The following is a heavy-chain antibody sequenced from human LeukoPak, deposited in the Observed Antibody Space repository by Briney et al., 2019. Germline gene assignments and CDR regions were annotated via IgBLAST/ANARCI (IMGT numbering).Heavy chain of an antibody. Sequence: PGGSLRLSCAASGFTFSSYSMNWVRQAPGKGLEWVSSISSSSSYIYYADSVKGRFTISRDNAKNSLYLQMNSLRAEDTAVYYCARDRVVVAAVFYYYYMDVWGKGTTVTISS. CDR2: ISSSSSYI. D-gene: IGHD2-15*01. CDR3: ARDRVVVAAVFYYYYMDV. CDR1: GFTFSSYS. J-gene: IGHJ6*03. V-gene: IGHV3-21*01.